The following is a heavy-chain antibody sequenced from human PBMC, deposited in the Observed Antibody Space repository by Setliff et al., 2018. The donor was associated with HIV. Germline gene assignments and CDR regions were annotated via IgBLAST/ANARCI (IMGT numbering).Heavy chain of an antibody. CDR1: GGSISSGGYY. D-gene: IGHD6-19*01. Sequence: SETLSLTCTVSGGSISSGGYYWSWIRQHPGKGLEWIGYIYYSGSTYYNPSLKSRVTISVDTSKNQFSLKLSSVTAADTAVYYCARAPSNGWYPDAYLNMRDGHWFDPWGQGTLVTVSS. V-gene: IGHV4-31*03. CDR2: IYYSGST. CDR3: ARAPSNGWYPDAYLNMRDGHWFDP. J-gene: IGHJ5*02.